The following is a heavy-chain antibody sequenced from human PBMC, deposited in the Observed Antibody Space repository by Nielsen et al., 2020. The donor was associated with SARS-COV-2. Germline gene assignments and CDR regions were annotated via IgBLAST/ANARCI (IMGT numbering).Heavy chain of an antibody. D-gene: IGHD1-26*01. Sequence: GESLKISCATSGFSFRDYGMHWVRQAPGKGLEWVAVISYDGSFDKYGGAVKGRFTISRDNSKNTLYLQMDNLRVEDTAVYYCSREGDSPHLDVWGQGALVTVSS. J-gene: IGHJ4*02. CDR2: ISYDGSFD. V-gene: IGHV3-30*12. CDR1: GFSFRDYG. CDR3: SREGDSPHLDV.